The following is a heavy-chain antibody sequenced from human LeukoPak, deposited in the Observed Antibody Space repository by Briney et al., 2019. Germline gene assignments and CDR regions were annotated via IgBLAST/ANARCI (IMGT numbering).Heavy chain of an antibody. CDR2: IYHSGST. CDR3: ARLRSTIAARPFDY. CDR1: GYSISSGYY. J-gene: IGHJ4*02. D-gene: IGHD6-6*01. V-gene: IGHV4-38-2*01. Sequence: SETLSLTCAVSGYSISSGYYWGWIRQPPGKGLEWIGSIYHSGSTYYNPSLKSRVTILVDTSKNQFSLKLSSVTAADTAVYYCARLRSTIAARPFDYWGQGTLVTVSS.